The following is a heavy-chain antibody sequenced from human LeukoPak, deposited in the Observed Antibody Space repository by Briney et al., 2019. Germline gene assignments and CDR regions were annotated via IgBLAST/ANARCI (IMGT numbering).Heavy chain of an antibody. J-gene: IGHJ5*02. V-gene: IGHV4-30-4*01. CDR1: GGSISSGDYY. Sequence: PSETLSLTCTVSGGSISSGDYYWSWIRQPPGTGLEWIGYIYYSGSTYYNPSLKSRVTISVDTSKNQFSLKLSSVTAADTAVYYCARGPVVVVADNWFDPWGQGTLVTVSS. D-gene: IGHD2-15*01. CDR3: ARGPVVVVADNWFDP. CDR2: IYYSGST.